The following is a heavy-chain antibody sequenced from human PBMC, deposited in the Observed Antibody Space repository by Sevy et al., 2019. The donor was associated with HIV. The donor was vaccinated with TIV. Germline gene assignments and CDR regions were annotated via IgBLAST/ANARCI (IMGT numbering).Heavy chain of an antibody. CDR3: ARWDADRRWYFDY. D-gene: IGHD1-26*01. Sequence: GGSLRLSCAASGFSFTSYSLNWVRQAPGEGLEWVSSISGSSSYIYYADSVKGRFTISRDNAKNSLYLQMNSLRAEDTAVYYCARWDADRRWYFDYWGQGTLVTVSS. CDR2: ISGSSSYI. V-gene: IGHV3-21*01. CDR1: GFSFTSYS. J-gene: IGHJ4*02.